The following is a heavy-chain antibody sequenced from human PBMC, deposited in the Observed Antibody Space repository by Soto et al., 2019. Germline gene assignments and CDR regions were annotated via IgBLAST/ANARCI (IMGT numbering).Heavy chain of an antibody. CDR2: INHSGST. D-gene: IGHD3-10*01. CDR3: ARGGSVYILHCYCYMDV. CDR1: GGSFSGYY. J-gene: IGHJ6*03. Sequence: QVQLQQWGAGLLKPSETLSLTCAVYGGSFSGYYWSWIRQPPGKGLEWIGEINHSGSTNYNPSLKRRVTISVDTSKYQFSLKLRSVTAADTAVYYCARGGSVYILHCYCYMDVWGKGTTVTVSS. V-gene: IGHV4-34*01.